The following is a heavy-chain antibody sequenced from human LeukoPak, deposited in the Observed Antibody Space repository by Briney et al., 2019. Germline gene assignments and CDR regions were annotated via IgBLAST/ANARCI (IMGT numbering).Heavy chain of an antibody. V-gene: IGHV4-34*01. CDR1: GGSFSGYY. CDR2: IKHSGST. J-gene: IGHJ5*02. D-gene: IGHD2-2*01. Sequence: SETLSLTCAVHGGSFSGYYWSWIRRPPGKGLEWIGEIKHSGSTNYTPSLKRRVTLSVETSKTRISRKLRSVTGEATAVYYSARGGYCSSTSCRLLGPSNWFDPWGQGTLVTVSS. CDR3: ARGGYCSSTSCRLLGPSNWFDP.